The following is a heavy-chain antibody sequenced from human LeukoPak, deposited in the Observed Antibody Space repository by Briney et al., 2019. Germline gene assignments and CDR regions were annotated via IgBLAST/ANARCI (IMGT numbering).Heavy chain of an antibody. CDR3: ARETVVVPT. J-gene: IGHJ5*02. CDR1: GFTFSSYA. Sequence: GGSLRLSCAASGFTFSSYAMHWVRQAPGKGLEWVAVISYDGSNKYYADSVKGRFTISRDNSKNTLYLQMNSLRAEDTAVYYCARETVVVPTWGQGTLVTVSS. CDR2: ISYDGSNK. V-gene: IGHV3-30-3*01. D-gene: IGHD2-15*01.